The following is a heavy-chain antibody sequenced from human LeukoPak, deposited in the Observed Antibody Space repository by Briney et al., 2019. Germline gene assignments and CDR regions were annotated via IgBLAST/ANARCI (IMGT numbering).Heavy chain of an antibody. CDR1: GYTFTSYG. J-gene: IGHJ4*02. CDR3: ARGGGYYYDSSGYYPDY. V-gene: IGHV1-18*01. CDR2: ISAYNGNT. D-gene: IGHD3-22*01. Sequence: ASVKVSCKASGYTFTSYGISWVRQAPGQGLVWMGWISAYNGNTNYAQKLQGRVTMTTDTSTSTAYMELRSLRSDDTAVYYCARGGGYYYDSSGYYPDYWGQGTLVTVSS.